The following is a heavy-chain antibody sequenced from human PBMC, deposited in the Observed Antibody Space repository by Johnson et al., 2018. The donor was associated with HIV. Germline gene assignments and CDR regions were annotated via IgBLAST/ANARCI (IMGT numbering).Heavy chain of an antibody. CDR3: AGVAWFAFDL. CDR1: GFTVSSNY. D-gene: IGHD3-10*01. J-gene: IGHJ3*01. CDR2: IYSGGST. Sequence: AQLVESGGGLVQPGGSLRLSCAASGFTVSSNYMNWVRQAPGKGLEWVSVIYSGGSTYYADSVKGRFIISRDNSKNTLYLQMNSLRAEDTAVYYCAGVAWFAFDLWGQGTMVTVSS. V-gene: IGHV3-66*02.